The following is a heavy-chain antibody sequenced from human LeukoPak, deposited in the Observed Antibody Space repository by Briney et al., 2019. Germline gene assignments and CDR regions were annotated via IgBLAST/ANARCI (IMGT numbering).Heavy chain of an antibody. V-gene: IGHV4-59*01. J-gene: IGHJ6*03. CDR3: ARGLGYCSSTSCYEVDHYYYYMDV. CDR1: GGSFSGYY. CDR2: IYYSGST. D-gene: IGHD2-2*01. Sequence: SETLSLTCAVYGGSFSGYYWSWIRQPPGTGLEWIGDIYYSGSTNYNPSLKSRVTISVDTSKNQYSLKLSSVTAADTAVYYCARGLGYCSSTSCYEVDHYYYYMDVWGKGTTVTISS.